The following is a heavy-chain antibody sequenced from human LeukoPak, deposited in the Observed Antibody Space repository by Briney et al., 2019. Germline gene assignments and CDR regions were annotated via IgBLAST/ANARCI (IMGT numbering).Heavy chain of an antibody. D-gene: IGHD5-18*01. CDR2: IKKDGSEK. CDR1: GFTFSSHW. J-gene: IGHJ4*02. Sequence: GGSLRLSCAASGFTFSSHWMSWVRQAPGKGLERVANIKKDGSEKYYVDSVKGRFTISRDNAKTSLYLQMNSLRAEDTAVYYCARDLSGVTGYTYGRGIDYWGQGTLVTVSS. CDR3: ARDLSGVTGYTYGRGIDY. V-gene: IGHV3-7*03.